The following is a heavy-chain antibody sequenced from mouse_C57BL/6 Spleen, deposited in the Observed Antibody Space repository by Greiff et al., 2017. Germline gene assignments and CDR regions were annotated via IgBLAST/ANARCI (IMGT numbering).Heavy chain of an antibody. J-gene: IGHJ1*03. D-gene: IGHD1-1*01. Sequence: VKLKQPGTELVKPGASVKLSCKASGYTFTSYWMHWVKQRPGQGLEWIGNINPSNGGTNYNEKFKSKATLTVDKSSSTAYMQLSSLTSEDSAVYYCAREETVVADWYFDVWGTGTTVTVSS. CDR3: AREETVVADWYFDV. CDR1: GYTFTSYW. V-gene: IGHV1-53*01. CDR2: INPSNGGT.